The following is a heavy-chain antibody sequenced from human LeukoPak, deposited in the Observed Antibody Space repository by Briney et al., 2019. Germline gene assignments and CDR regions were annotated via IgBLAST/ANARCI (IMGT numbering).Heavy chain of an antibody. CDR3: ARGDRVRTNAFDI. CDR1: GYTFTSYD. D-gene: IGHD3-3*01. CDR2: MNPNSGST. V-gene: IGHV1-8*01. J-gene: IGHJ3*02. Sequence: ASVKVSCKASGYTFTSYDINWVRQATGQGLEWMGWMNPNSGSTGYAQKFQGRVTMTRNTSISTAYMELSSLRSEDTAVYYCARGDRVRTNAFDIWGQGTMVTVSS.